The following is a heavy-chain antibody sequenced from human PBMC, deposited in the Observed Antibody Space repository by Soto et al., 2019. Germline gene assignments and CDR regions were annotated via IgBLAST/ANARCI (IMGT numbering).Heavy chain of an antibody. D-gene: IGHD3-10*01. CDR3: ARAFLFMFRGVIMPLIFDY. V-gene: IGHV3-33*01. CDR1: GFTFSSYG. Sequence: QVQPLESGGGVVQPGRSLRLSCAASGFTFSSYGMHWVRQAPGKGLEWVAVIWYDGSNKYYAGSVKGRFTISRDNSKNTLYLQMNSLRADDTAVYYCARAFLFMFRGVIMPLIFDYWGQGTLVTVSS. J-gene: IGHJ4*02. CDR2: IWYDGSNK.